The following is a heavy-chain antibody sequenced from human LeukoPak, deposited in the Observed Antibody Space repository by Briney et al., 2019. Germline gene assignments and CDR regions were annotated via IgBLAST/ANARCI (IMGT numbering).Heavy chain of an antibody. CDR3: ARERSYSGYDWRNWFDP. J-gene: IGHJ5*02. CDR2: IIPIFGTA. CDR1: GGTFSSYA. D-gene: IGHD5-12*01. Sequence: ASVKVSCKASGGTFSSYAISWVRQAPGQGLEWMGGIIPIFGTANYAQKFQGRVTITADESTSTAYMELSSLRSEDTAVYYCARERSYSGYDWRNWFDPWGQGTLVTVSS. V-gene: IGHV1-69*13.